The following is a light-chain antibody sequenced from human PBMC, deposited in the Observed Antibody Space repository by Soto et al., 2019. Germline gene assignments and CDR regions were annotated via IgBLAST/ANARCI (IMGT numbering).Light chain of an antibody. CDR1: SSDIGAYNF. V-gene: IGLV2-14*03. J-gene: IGLJ2*01. CDR2: DVN. Sequence: QSVLTQPASVSGSPGQSSTLSCTGTSSDIGAYNFVSWYQQHTGKAPKLMLYDVNIRPSGVSNRFSGSKSGNTASLTISGLQAEDEADYYCTSWTTSTTMVFGGGTKVTVL. CDR3: TSWTTSTTMV.